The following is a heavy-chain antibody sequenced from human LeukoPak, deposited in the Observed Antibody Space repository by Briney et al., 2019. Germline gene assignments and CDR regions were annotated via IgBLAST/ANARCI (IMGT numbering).Heavy chain of an antibody. CDR1: GGSISSSSYY. CDR3: ARERLNGPYWYFDL. Sequence: SETLSLTCTVSGGSISSSSYYWGWIRQPPGKGLEWIGSIYYSGSTYYNPSLKSRVTISVDTSKNQFSLKLSSVTAADTAVYYCARERLNGPYWYFDLWGRGTLVTVSS. D-gene: IGHD2-8*01. V-gene: IGHV4-39*07. CDR2: IYYSGST. J-gene: IGHJ2*01.